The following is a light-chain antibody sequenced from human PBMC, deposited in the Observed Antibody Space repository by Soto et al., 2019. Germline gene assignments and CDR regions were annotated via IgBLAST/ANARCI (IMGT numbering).Light chain of an antibody. CDR3: GSYTRSSTSYV. Sequence: QSVLTQPASVSGSPGQSITISCTGTSSDVGGYNFVSWYQQHPGKAPKRMIYEVSNRPSGVSNRFSGSKSGNTASLTISGLQAEDEADYYCGSYTRSSTSYVFGTATKVTV. CDR1: SSDVGGYNF. V-gene: IGLV2-14*01. CDR2: EVS. J-gene: IGLJ1*01.